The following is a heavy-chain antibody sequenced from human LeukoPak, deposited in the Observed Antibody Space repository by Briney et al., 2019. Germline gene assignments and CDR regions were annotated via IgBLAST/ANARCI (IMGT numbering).Heavy chain of an antibody. Sequence: GASVKVSCKASGYTFTGDYMHWVRQAPGQGLEWMGWINPNSGGTNYAQKFQGRVTITADKSTSTAYMELSSLRSEDTAVYYCAGGRSYCSSTSCYNTDYWGQGTLVTVSS. CDR1: GYTFTGDY. CDR2: INPNSGGT. V-gene: IGHV1-2*02. CDR3: AGGRSYCSSTSCYNTDY. D-gene: IGHD2-2*02. J-gene: IGHJ4*02.